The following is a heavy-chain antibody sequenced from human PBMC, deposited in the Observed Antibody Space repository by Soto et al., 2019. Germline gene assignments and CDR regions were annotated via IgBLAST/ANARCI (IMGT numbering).Heavy chain of an antibody. CDR3: TRLSVTDNYYYYGMDV. J-gene: IGHJ6*02. CDR2: IRSKVNSYAT. Sequence: PGGSLRLSCAASGFAFSGSAMRWVRQASGKGLEWVGRIRSKVNSYATAYAASVKGRFTISRDDSKNTAYLQMNSLKTEDTAVYYCTRLSVTDNYYYYGMDVWGQGTTVTVSS. D-gene: IGHD4-17*01. V-gene: IGHV3-73*01. CDR1: GFAFSGSA.